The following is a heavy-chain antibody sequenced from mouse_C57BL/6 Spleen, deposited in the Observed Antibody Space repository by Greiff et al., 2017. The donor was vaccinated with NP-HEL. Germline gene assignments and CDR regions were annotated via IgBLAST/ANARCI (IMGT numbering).Heavy chain of an antibody. J-gene: IGHJ3*01. D-gene: IGHD2-5*01. CDR3: AREEPYYSNPAWFAY. V-gene: IGHV1-80*01. Sequence: VQLQQSGAELVKPGASVKLSCKASGYAFSSYWMNWVKQRPGKGLEWIGQIYPGDGDTNYNGKFKGKATLTADKSSSTAYMQLSSLTSEDSAVYFCAREEPYYSNPAWFAYWGQGTLVTVSA. CDR1: GYAFSSYW. CDR2: IYPGDGDT.